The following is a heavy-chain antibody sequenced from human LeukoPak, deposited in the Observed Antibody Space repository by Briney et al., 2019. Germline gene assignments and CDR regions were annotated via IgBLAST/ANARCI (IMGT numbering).Heavy chain of an antibody. D-gene: IGHD2/OR15-2a*01. CDR2: IYYSGST. J-gene: IGHJ4*02. CDR3: ARGCNSDSCYTSGFDS. V-gene: IGHV4-59*01. Sequence: SETLSLTCTVSGGSISSYYWSWIRQPPGKGLEWIGYIYYSGSTNYNPSLKSRVTISVDTSKNQFSLKLSSVTAADTAVYYCARGCNSDSCYTSGFDSWGQGTLVTVSS. CDR1: GGSISSYY.